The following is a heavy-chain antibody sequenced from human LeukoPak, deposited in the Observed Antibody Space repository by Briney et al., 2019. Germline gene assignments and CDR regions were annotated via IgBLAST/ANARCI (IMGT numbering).Heavy chain of an antibody. D-gene: IGHD3-10*01. CDR3: ARDRGPRTGFMVREAYDY. V-gene: IGHV3-74*01. Sequence: GGSLRLSCAASGFTFSDYWIHWVRQAPGKGLVWVSRINTDGSITNYADSVKGRFSISGDNAKNTLYLQMSSLRAEDTAVYYCARDRGPRTGFMVREAYDYWGQGTLVTVSS. J-gene: IGHJ4*02. CDR1: GFTFSDYW. CDR2: INTDGSIT.